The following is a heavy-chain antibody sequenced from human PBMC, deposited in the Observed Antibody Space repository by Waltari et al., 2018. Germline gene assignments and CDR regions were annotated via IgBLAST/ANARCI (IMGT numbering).Heavy chain of an antibody. D-gene: IGHD2-15*01. CDR2: SNNDGVIT. CDR3: TRGVAEGFDP. Sequence: EVQLVESGGDLVQPGGSLSLSCAASGITFSSYWLHWVRQAPGTGLVWVSRSNNDGVITIDADSVRGRFTISRNNAKNTLYLQMNSRRVDDSAVYYCTRGVAEGFDPWGQGTLVTVSS. V-gene: IGHV3-74*01. CDR1: GITFSSYW. J-gene: IGHJ5*02.